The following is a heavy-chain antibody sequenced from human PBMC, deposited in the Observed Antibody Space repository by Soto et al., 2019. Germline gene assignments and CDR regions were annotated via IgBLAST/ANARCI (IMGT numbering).Heavy chain of an antibody. CDR1: GYSISSGYY. CDR2: MSHSGRT. CDR3: AGYTDGWTNDY. J-gene: IGHJ4*02. D-gene: IGHD6-19*01. V-gene: IGHV4-38-2*01. Sequence: SETLSLTCAVSGYSISSGYYWAWIRQPPGEGLEWIGCMSHSGRTYNNPSLKSRVTISRDTSKNQFSLLLTSVTAADTAVYFCAGYTDGWTNDYWGQGTLVTVPS.